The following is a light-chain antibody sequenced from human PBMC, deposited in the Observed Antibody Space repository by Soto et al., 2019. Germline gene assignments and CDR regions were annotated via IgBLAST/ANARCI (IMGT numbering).Light chain of an antibody. V-gene: IGKV1-39*01. CDR3: QQSYSTLLT. CDR1: QSISSY. Sequence: DIQMTQSPSSLSASVGDRVTITCRASQSISSYLHWYKQKPRKAPKLLIYAASSLQSGVPSKFSDRGSGTDFTLTIISLQPEDFTSYDCQQSYSTLLTFGQGTNVEIK. CDR2: AAS. J-gene: IGKJ1*01.